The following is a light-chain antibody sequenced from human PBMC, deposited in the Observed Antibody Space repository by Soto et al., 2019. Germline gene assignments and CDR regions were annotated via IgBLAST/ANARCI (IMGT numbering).Light chain of an antibody. J-gene: IGLJ1*01. CDR3: TSYTASSPFYV. CDR2: DVY. Sequence: QSVLTQPASVSGSPGQSIAISCIGVRTDGDGHDYVSWYQQHPGQAPQLIIYDVYNRPSGASDRFSGSKSGNTASLVISGLQAEDEADYFCTSYTASSPFYVFGAGTNVTVL. V-gene: IGLV2-14*03. CDR1: RTDGDGHDY.